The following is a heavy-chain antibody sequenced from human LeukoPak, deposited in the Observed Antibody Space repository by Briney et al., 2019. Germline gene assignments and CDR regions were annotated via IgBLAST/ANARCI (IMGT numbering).Heavy chain of an antibody. CDR3: ARAMTTVTSVNYYYYYGMDV. Sequence: ASVKVSCKASGYTFTGYYMHWVRQAPGLGLEWMGWINPNSGGTNYAQKFQGRVTMTRDTSISTAYMELSRLRSDDTAVYYCARAMTTVTSVNYYYYYGMDVWGQGTTVTVSS. D-gene: IGHD4-17*01. V-gene: IGHV1-2*02. CDR2: INPNSGGT. CDR1: GYTFTGYY. J-gene: IGHJ6*02.